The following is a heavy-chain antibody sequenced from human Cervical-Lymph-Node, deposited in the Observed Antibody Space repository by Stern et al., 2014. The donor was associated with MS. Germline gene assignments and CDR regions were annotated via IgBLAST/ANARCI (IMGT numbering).Heavy chain of an antibody. CDR3: ARDTSSPERSDW. Sequence: EVQLVESGGGVIQPGGSLRLSCTASGFTVSRDYMTWVRQAPGKGLEWVSLITNVGSTFYTASVNGRFPISRGDSKNTVYLHMTSLRAEDTAMYYCARDTSSPERSDWWGQGTLVTVSS. J-gene: IGHJ4*02. CDR1: GFTVSRDY. D-gene: IGHD1-1*01. CDR2: ITNVGST. V-gene: IGHV3-53*01.